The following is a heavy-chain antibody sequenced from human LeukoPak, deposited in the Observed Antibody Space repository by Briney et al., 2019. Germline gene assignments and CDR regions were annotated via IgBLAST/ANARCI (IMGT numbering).Heavy chain of an antibody. CDR3: ARDRRTLLLWFGESNGMDV. CDR1: GYTFTTYA. CDR2: INAGNGNT. V-gene: IGHV1-3*01. J-gene: IGHJ6*02. Sequence: ASVKVSCKASGITSGYTFTTYAIHWVRQAPGQRLEWMGWINAGNGNTKYSQKFQGRVAITRDTSASTAYMELSSLRSEDTAVYYCARDRRTLLLWFGESNGMDVWGQGTTVTVSS. D-gene: IGHD3-10*01.